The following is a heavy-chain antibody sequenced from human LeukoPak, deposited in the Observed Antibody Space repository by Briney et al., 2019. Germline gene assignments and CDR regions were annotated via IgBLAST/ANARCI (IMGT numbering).Heavy chain of an antibody. CDR1: GGSFSGYY. J-gene: IGHJ4*02. Sequence: KPSETLSLTCAVYGGSFSGYYWSWIRQPPGKGLEWIGEINHSGSTNYNPSLKSRVTISVDTSKGRFSLNLNSVTTADTAVYFCTRDREHGTQDSWGQGTLVTVS. D-gene: IGHD1-26*01. CDR3: TRDREHGTQDS. CDR2: INHSGST. V-gene: IGHV4-34*01.